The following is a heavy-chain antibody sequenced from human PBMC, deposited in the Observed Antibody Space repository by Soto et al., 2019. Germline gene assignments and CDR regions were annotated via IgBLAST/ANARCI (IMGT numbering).Heavy chain of an antibody. CDR3: VKSRGGNNFDFFD. CDR2: IRGNGDSP. J-gene: IGHJ4*02. CDR1: GFTFSSYT. Sequence: VGSLRLSCSASGFTFSSYTIHWGRQGPGKGLDYVSGIRGNGDSPFYADSVKGRFTISRDNSKNALYLLMSSLSADDTAVYYCVKSRGGNNFDFFDWGQGALVTVSS. V-gene: IGHV3-64D*06. D-gene: IGHD5-12*01.